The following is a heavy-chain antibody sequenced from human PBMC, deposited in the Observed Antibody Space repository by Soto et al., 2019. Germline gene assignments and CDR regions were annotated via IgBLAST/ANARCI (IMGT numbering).Heavy chain of an antibody. CDR3: AKEAGYRAISRGPFDH. Sequence: EVQLLESGGGLVQPGGSLRLSCAASGFTFTTYTMNWVRQAPGKGLEWVSAMRGSGGSTYYADSVKGRITLSSDNSTNTVNVQMNSLTAEDTAVYSCAKEAGYRAISRGPFDHWGQGTLVPVSS. J-gene: IGHJ4*02. CDR1: GFTFTTYT. D-gene: IGHD3-9*01. V-gene: IGHV3-23*01. CDR2: MRGSGGST.